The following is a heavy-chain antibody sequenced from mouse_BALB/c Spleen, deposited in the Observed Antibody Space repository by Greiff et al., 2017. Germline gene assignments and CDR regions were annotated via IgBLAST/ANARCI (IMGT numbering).Heavy chain of an antibody. D-gene: IGHD1-1*01. CDR3: AREVPDKPGGSSYVDY. CDR2: IWAGGST. J-gene: IGHJ4*01. CDR1: GFSLTSYG. V-gene: IGHV2-9*02. Sequence: QVQLKESGPGLVAPSQSLSITCTVSGFSLTSYGVHWVRQPPGKGLEWLGVIWAGGSTNYNSALMSRLSISKDNSKSQVFLKMNSLQTDDTAMYYCAREVPDKPGGSSYVDYWGQGTSVTVSS.